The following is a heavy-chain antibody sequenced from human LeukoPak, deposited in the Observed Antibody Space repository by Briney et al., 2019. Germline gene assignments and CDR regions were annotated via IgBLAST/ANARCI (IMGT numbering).Heavy chain of an antibody. J-gene: IGHJ6*04. D-gene: IGHD3-10*02. CDR1: GFTFSSYS. CDR3: AELGITMIGGV. V-gene: IGHV3-21*01. Sequence: GGSLRLSCAASGFTFSSYSMNWVRQAPGKGLEWVSSISSSSSYIYYADSVKGRFTISRDNAKNTLYLQVNSLRAEDTAVYYCAELGITMIGGVWGKGTTVTISS. CDR2: ISSSSSYI.